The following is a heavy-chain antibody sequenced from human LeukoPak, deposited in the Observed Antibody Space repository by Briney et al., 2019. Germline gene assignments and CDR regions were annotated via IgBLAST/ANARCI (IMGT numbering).Heavy chain of an antibody. CDR1: GFTFSNYG. CDR2: ISYDESDK. V-gene: IGHV3-30*18. Sequence: GGSLRLSCAASGFTFSNYGRHWVRQAPGKGLEWVAVISYDESDKYYADSVKGRFTISRDNSKNTLYLQMNSLRPEDTAVYYCAKGVVAATNAAYYGMDVWGQGTTVTVSS. CDR3: AKGVVAATNAAYYGMDV. J-gene: IGHJ6*02. D-gene: IGHD2-15*01.